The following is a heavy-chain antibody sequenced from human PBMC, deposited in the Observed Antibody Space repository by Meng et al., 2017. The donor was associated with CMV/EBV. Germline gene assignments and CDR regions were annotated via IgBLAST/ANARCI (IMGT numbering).Heavy chain of an antibody. J-gene: IGHJ2*01. CDR3: ARGYYDSSGYNFDL. D-gene: IGHD3-22*01. V-gene: IGHV1-69*01. CDR1: GGTFSSDA. Sequence: GAGVKAPGSSVKGSCKASGGTFSSDAISLVLQAPGQGLEWMGGIIPIFGTANYAQKFQGRVTITADESTSTAYMELSSLRSEDTAVYYCARGYYDSSGYNFDLWGRGTLVTVSS. CDR2: IIPIFGTA.